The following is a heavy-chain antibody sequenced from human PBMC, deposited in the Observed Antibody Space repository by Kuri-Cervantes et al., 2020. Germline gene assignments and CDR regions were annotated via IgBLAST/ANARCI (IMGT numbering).Heavy chain of an antibody. CDR3: ARGGWYQDY. D-gene: IGHD6-19*01. V-gene: IGHV4-55*01. Sequence: SETLSLTCAVSGDSIISGNWLIWVRQSPGKGLEWIGEIHHSGSTYYNPSLKSRVTMSVDTSKKKFSLKLDSVTAADTAVYFCARGGWYQDYWGQGTLVTVSS. CDR1: GDSIISGNW. J-gene: IGHJ4*02. CDR2: IHHSGST.